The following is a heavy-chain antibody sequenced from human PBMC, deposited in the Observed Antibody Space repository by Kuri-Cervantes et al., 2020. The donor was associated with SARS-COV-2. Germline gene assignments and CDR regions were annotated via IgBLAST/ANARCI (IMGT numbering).Heavy chain of an antibody. CDR1: GFTFSSYS. D-gene: IGHD5-12*01. Sequence: GGSLRLSCAASGFTFSSYSMNWVRQAPGKGLEWVAVISYDGSNKYYADSVKGRFTISRDNSKNTLYLQMNSLRAEDAAVYYCARDASMGGFAPWGQGTRVTVSS. CDR2: ISYDGSNK. V-gene: IGHV3-30*03. CDR3: ARDASMGGFAP. J-gene: IGHJ5*02.